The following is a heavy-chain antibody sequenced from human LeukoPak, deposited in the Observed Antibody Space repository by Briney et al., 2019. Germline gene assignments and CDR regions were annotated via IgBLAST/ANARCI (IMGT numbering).Heavy chain of an antibody. J-gene: IGHJ3*02. D-gene: IGHD5-18*01. CDR2: VDPEDGET. CDR1: GYTFTDYY. CDR3: ATYSDTQDAFDI. V-gene: IGHV1-69-2*01. Sequence: ASVKISCKVSGYTFTDYYMHWVQRAPGKGLEWMGLVDPEDGETIYAEKFQGRVTITADTSTDTAYMELSSLRSEDTAVYYCATYSDTQDAFDIWGQGTMVTVSS.